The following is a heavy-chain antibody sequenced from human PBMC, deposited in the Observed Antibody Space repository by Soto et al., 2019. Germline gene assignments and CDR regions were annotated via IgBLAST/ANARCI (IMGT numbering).Heavy chain of an antibody. V-gene: IGHV1-18*04. Sequence: QVQLVQSGAEVKKPGASVKVSCKASGYTFTSYGISWVRQAPGQGLEWMGWISAYNGNTNYEQKLQGRVTMTTDTSTSTAYMELRSLRSDDTAVYYCARDRDYYGSGTNWFDPWGQGTLVTVSS. CDR1: GYTFTSYG. CDR2: ISAYNGNT. D-gene: IGHD3-10*01. CDR3: ARDRDYYGSGTNWFDP. J-gene: IGHJ5*02.